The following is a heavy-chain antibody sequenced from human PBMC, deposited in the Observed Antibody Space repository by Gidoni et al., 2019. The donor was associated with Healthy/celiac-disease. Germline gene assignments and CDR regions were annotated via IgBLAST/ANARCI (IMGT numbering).Heavy chain of an antibody. D-gene: IGHD1-26*01. CDR2: FDPEDGET. J-gene: IGHJ5*02. V-gene: IGHV1-24*01. CDR3: ATRGWYSGSYSNWFDP. Sequence: QVQLVPSGAEVKKPGASVKVSCKVSGYTLTELSMHWVRQAPGKGLEWMGGFDPEDGETIYAQKFQGRVTMTEDTSTDTAYMELSSLRSEDTAVYYCATRGWYSGSYSNWFDPWGQGTLVTVSS. CDR1: GYTLTELS.